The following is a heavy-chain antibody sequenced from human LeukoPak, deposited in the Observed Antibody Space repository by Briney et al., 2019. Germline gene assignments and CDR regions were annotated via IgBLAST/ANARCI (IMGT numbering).Heavy chain of an antibody. J-gene: IGHJ4*02. CDR2: INPSGGST. CDR3: VRGEGVGYAFDY. D-gene: IGHD5-12*01. V-gene: IGHV1-46*01. Sequence: ASVKVSCKASGYTFTSYYMHWVRQAPGQGLEWMGIINPSGGSTSYAQKFQGRVTMTRDMSTSTVYMELSSLRSEDTAVYYCVRGEGVGYAFDYWGQGTLVTVSS. CDR1: GYTFTSYY.